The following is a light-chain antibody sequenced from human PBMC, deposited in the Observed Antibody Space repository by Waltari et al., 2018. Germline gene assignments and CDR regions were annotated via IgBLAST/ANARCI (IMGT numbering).Light chain of an antibody. V-gene: IGKV3-15*01. J-gene: IGKJ1*01. CDR1: QSVSTN. CDR3: QQYNDWPLT. CDR2: GAS. Sequence: EMVMTQSPGTLSVSPGERATLSCRTSQSVSTNLAWYQQNPGQAPRLLIYGASTRATGIPARFSGTGSGTEFTLTISSLQSEDFAVYYCQQYNDWPLTFGQGTKVEIK.